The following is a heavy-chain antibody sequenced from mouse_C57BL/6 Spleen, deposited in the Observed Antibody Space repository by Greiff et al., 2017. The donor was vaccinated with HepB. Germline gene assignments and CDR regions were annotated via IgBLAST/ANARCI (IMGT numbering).Heavy chain of an antibody. CDR3: ARGNIYDGYYFDY. J-gene: IGHJ2*01. V-gene: IGHV5-16*01. D-gene: IGHD2-3*01. Sequence: EVKLVESEGGLVQPGSSMKLSCTASGFTFSDYYMAWVRQVAEKGLEWVANINYDGSSTYYLDSLKSRFIISRDNAKNILYLQMSSLKSEDTATYYCARGNIYDGYYFDYWGQGTTLTVSS. CDR1: GFTFSDYY. CDR2: INYDGSST.